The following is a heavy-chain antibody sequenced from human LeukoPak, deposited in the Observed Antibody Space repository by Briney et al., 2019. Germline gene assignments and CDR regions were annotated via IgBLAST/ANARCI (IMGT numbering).Heavy chain of an antibody. CDR3: ARDQSSSWSHYYYMDV. V-gene: IGHV7-4-1*02. Sequence: ASVKVSCKASGYTFSKYAMNWVRQAPGQGLEWMGWINTNTGNPTYAQGFTGRFVFSLDTPVSTAYLQISSLKAEDTAVYYCARDQSSSWSHYYYMDVWGKGTTVTVSS. CDR1: GYTFSKYA. CDR2: INTNTGNP. D-gene: IGHD6-13*01. J-gene: IGHJ6*03.